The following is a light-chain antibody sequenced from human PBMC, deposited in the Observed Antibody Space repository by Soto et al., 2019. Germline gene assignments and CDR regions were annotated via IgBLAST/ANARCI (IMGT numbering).Light chain of an antibody. J-gene: IGKJ4*01. CDR3: QQRSNWPLT. CDR1: QSVTSF. Sequence: EIVLTQSPVTLSLSPGERATLSCRASQSVTSFLAWYQQKPGQAPRLLIYDVSNWATGIPARFSGSGSGTDFTLTISSLEPEDFAVYYCQQRSNWPLTFGGGTKVEIK. CDR2: DVS. V-gene: IGKV3-11*01.